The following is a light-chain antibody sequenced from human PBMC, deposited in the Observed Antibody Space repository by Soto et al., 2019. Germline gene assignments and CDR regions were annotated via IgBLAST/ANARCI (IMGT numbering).Light chain of an antibody. Sequence: DIQLTQSPSILSASVGDRVTITCRASQNVRSWLAWYQQKPGKAPKLLIFYASKLESGVPSRFSGSGSGTEYTLTISSLRPEDFATYYCQQYNSHSLYSFGQGTKLEIK. CDR2: YAS. V-gene: IGKV1-5*01. CDR3: QQYNSHSLYS. J-gene: IGKJ2*01. CDR1: QNVRSW.